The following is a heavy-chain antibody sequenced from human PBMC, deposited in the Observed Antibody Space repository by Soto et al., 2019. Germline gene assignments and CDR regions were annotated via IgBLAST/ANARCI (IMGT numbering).Heavy chain of an antibody. J-gene: IGHJ4*02. CDR2: IWYDGSKK. V-gene: IGHV3-33*01. Sequence: QVQLVESGGGVVQPGRSLRLSCAASGYTFSRYGMHWVRQAPGKGLDWVALIWYDGSKKDYAESVKGRFTIARDDSKNTLFLQMDSLRVEDTAVDYCVRDPATVTSYFDYWGQGTLVTVSP. CDR1: GYTFSRYG. CDR3: VRDPATVTSYFDY. D-gene: IGHD2-2*01.